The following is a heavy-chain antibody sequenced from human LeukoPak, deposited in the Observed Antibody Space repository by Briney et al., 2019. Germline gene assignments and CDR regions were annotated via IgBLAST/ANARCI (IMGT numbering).Heavy chain of an antibody. Sequence: PAGSLTLSCAASGFTVSSNYMSWVRQPPGKGLEWVSGIYSGGSTYYADSVKSRFTISRDNSKNQLSLQMNSLTAADTAVYYCGREAPGWSGGVYYFVYWGQGALVTVSS. J-gene: IGHJ4*02. CDR2: IYSGGST. CDR1: GFTVSSNY. CDR3: GREAPGWSGGVYYFVY. V-gene: IGHV3-53*01. D-gene: IGHD3-3*01.